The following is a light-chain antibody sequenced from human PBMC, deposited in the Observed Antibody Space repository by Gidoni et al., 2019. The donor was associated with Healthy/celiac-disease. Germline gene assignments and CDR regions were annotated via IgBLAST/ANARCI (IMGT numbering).Light chain of an antibody. Sequence: DLHMPPSPSSLSASVGDRVTITCRASQSISSYLNWYQQKPGKAPKLLIYAASSLQSGVPSRFSGSGSGTDFTLTISSLQPEDFATYYCQQSYSTLTWTFGQGTKVEIK. CDR2: AAS. J-gene: IGKJ1*01. CDR1: QSISSY. CDR3: QQSYSTLTWT. V-gene: IGKV1-39*01.